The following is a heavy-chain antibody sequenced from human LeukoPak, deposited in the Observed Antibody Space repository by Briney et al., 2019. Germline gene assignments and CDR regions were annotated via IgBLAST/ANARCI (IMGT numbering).Heavy chain of an antibody. CDR2: IYHSGST. Sequence: SETLSLTCTVSGGSISSGGYYWSWIRQPPGKGLEWIGYIYHSGSTYYNPSLKSRVTISVDRSKNQFSLKLSSVTAADTAVYYCARGPDIAVATYYFDYWGQGMLVTVSS. J-gene: IGHJ4*02. D-gene: IGHD6-19*01. V-gene: IGHV4-30-2*01. CDR3: ARGPDIAVATYYFDY. CDR1: GGSISSGGYY.